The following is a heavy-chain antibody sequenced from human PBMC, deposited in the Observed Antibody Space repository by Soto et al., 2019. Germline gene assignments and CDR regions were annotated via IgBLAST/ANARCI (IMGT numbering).Heavy chain of an antibody. D-gene: IGHD6-6*01. CDR2: MNPNSGNT. J-gene: IGHJ6*03. CDR1: GYTFTSYD. V-gene: IGHV1-8*01. CDR3: ARPHIAAPSYYYYYMDV. Sequence: QVPLVQSGAEVKKPGASVKVSCKASGYTFTSYDINWVRQATGQGLEWMGWMNPNSGNTGYAQKFQGRVTMTRNTSISTAYMELRSLISEDTAVYYCARPHIAAPSYYYYYMDVWGKGTTVTVSS.